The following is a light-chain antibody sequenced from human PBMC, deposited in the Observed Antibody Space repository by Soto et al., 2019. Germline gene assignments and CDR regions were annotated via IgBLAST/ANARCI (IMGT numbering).Light chain of an antibody. CDR1: QSVSSTY. CDR3: LQYGISPLT. Sequence: EIVLTQSPGTLSLSPGERATLSCRASQSVSSTYLAWYQQKPGQAPRLLIYGASSGATGIPDRFSGSGSGTDFTLTISRLEPEDFAVYYCLQYGISPLTFGQGTKLEIK. V-gene: IGKV3-20*01. J-gene: IGKJ2*01. CDR2: GAS.